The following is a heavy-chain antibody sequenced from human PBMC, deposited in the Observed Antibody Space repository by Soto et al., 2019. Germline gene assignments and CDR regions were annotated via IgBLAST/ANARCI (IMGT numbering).Heavy chain of an antibody. V-gene: IGHV5-10-1*03. CDR3: VRRSGVAGSTWFDL. CDR1: GYTFGSYW. Sequence: EVQLVQSGAEVKKPGESLTISCQDSGYTFGSYWISWVRQMPGKGLDWMGTIDPTDSYTNYRPSLQGHVTISADKSNRTVYLQWTSLTSSDTAIDDCVRRSGVAGSTWFDLWGQGTLVTVAP. D-gene: IGHD1-20*01. J-gene: IGHJ5*02. CDR2: IDPTDSYT.